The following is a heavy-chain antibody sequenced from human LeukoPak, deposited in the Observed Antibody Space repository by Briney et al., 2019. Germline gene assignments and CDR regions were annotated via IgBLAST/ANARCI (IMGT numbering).Heavy chain of an antibody. CDR3: AGNGEQLGVINAFDI. D-gene: IGHD6-6*01. Sequence: SETLSLTCAVYGGSFSGYYWSWIRQPPGKGLEWIGEINHSGSTNYNPSLKSRVTISVDTSKNQFSLKLSSVTAADTAVYYCAGNGEQLGVINAFDIWGQETMVTVSS. V-gene: IGHV4-34*01. CDR2: INHSGST. J-gene: IGHJ3*02. CDR1: GGSFSGYY.